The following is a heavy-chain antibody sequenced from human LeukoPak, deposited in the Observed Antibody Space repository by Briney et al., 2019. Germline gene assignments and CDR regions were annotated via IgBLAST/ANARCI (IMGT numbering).Heavy chain of an antibody. J-gene: IGHJ3*01. Sequence: SETLSLTCTVSGGSLSGHYWSWIRQSPGKRLEWIGYVSYTGRTKYNPSLQSRVTISIDTSKSQFSLKLTSVTSADTAVYSCARLLDNDISGDPDTFDVWGQGTTVIVSS. CDR3: ARLLDNDISGDPDTFDV. CDR2: VSYTGRT. V-gene: IGHV4-59*11. D-gene: IGHD3-22*01. CDR1: GGSLSGHY.